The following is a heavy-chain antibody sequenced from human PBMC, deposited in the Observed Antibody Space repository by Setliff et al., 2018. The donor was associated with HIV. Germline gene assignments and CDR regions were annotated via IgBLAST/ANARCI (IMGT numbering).Heavy chain of an antibody. CDR3: ARGLV. Sequence: SETLSLTCTVSIDSISSYYWSWIRQPPGKGLEWIGYIYTSGSTYYNPSLKSRVTISVDTSKNQFSLKLSSVTAADTAVYYCARGLVWGQGTLVTVSS. CDR2: IYTSGST. V-gene: IGHV4-4*08. CDR1: IDSISSYY. D-gene: IGHD6-13*01. J-gene: IGHJ4*02.